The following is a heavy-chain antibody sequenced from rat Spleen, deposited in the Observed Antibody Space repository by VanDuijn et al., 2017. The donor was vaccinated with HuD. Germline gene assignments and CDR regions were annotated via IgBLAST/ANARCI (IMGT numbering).Heavy chain of an antibody. CDR1: GLSLTSNS. J-gene: IGHJ2*01. Sequence: QVQLKESGPGLVQPSQTLSLTCTVSGLSLTSNSVSWIRQPPGKGLEWIGTISSGGHTYYDSPLKSRLSISRDTSKSQVFLKMNSLQTEDTAIYYCTNSGGTVATPGYWGQGVMVTVSS. D-gene: IGHD1-8*01. V-gene: IGHV2-47*01. CDR3: TNSGGTVATPGY. CDR2: ISSGGHT.